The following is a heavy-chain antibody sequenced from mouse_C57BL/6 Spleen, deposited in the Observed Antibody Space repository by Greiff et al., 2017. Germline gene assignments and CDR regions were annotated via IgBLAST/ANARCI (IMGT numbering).Heavy chain of an antibody. CDR3: ARAGDYDYG. CDR1: GYTFTSYW. Sequence: VKLMESGAELVKPGASVKMSCKASGYTFTSYWITWVKQRPGQGLEWIGDIYPGSGSTNYNEKFKSKATLTVDTSSSTAYMQLSSLTSEDSAVYYCARAGDYDYGWGQGTLVTVSA. J-gene: IGHJ3*01. CDR2: IYPGSGST. D-gene: IGHD2-4*01. V-gene: IGHV1-55*01.